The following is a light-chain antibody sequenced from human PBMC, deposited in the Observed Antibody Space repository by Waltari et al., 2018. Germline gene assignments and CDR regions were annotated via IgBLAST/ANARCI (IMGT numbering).Light chain of an antibody. CDR1: QGISSY. CDR2: AAS. J-gene: IGKJ4*01. V-gene: IGKV1-8*01. CDR3: QQYYTNPLT. Sequence: AIRLTKSPSSINASTGVRVNITCRASQGISSYLAWYQQRPGKAPRLLVYAASTLQSGVPSRFSGSGSGTDFTLTIGRLQSEDFVSYYCQQYYTNPLTLGGGTKVEI.